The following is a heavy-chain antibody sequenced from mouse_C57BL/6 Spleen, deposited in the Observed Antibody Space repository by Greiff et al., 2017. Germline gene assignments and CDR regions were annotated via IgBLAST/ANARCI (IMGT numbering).Heavy chain of an antibody. Sequence: QVQLQQSGAELVRPGASVTLSCKASGYTFTDYEMHWVKQTPVHGLEWIGAIDPETGGTAYNQKFKGKAILTADKSSSTAYMELRSLTSEDSAVYYCTRRYYYGSSYVYFDVWGTGTTVNVFS. V-gene: IGHV1-15*01. J-gene: IGHJ1*03. CDR3: TRRYYYGSSYVYFDV. CDR2: IDPETGGT. CDR1: GYTFTDYE. D-gene: IGHD1-1*01.